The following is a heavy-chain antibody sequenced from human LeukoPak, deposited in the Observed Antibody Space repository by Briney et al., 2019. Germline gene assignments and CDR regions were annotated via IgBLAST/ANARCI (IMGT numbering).Heavy chain of an antibody. CDR3: ARGGSIDDFWSGYFYYYYGMDV. D-gene: IGHD3-3*01. CDR2: TYYRSKWYN. Sequence: SQTLSLTCAISGDSVSSNSAAWNWIRQSPSRGLEWLGRTYYRSKWYNDYAVSVKGRITINPDTSKNQFSLQLNSVTPEDTAVYYCARGGSIDDFWSGYFYYYYGMDVWGQGTTVTVSS. CDR1: GDSVSSNSAA. V-gene: IGHV6-1*01. J-gene: IGHJ6*02.